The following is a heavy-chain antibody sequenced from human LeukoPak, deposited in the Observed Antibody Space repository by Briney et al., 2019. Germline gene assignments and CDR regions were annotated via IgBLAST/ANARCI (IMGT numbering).Heavy chain of an antibody. D-gene: IGHD2-15*01. J-gene: IGHJ4*02. Sequence: GGSLRLSCAASGFAFSSYWMRWVRQAPGKGLEWVANIKQDGSEKYYVDSVKGRFTISRDNAKNSLYLQMNSLRAEDTAVYYCARYCSGGSCWDYWGQGTLVTVSS. CDR2: IKQDGSEK. CDR3: ARYCSGGSCWDY. V-gene: IGHV3-7*01. CDR1: GFAFSSYW.